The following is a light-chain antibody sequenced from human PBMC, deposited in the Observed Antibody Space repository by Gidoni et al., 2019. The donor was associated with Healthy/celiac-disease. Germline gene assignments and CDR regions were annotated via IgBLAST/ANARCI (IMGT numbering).Light chain of an antibody. Sequence: DIKMTQSPSSLSASVGDRVTITCRASQGISNYLAWYQQKPGKVPKLLIYAASTLQSGVPSRFSGSGSGTDFTLTISSLQPADVATYYCQQYNSAPRATFGHGTKVEIQ. CDR1: QGISNY. J-gene: IGKJ1*01. CDR3: QQYNSAPRAT. CDR2: AAS. V-gene: IGKV1-27*01.